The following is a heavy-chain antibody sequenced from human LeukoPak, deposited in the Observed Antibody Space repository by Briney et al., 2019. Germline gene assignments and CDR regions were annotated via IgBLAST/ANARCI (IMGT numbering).Heavy chain of an antibody. D-gene: IGHD6-19*01. CDR3: TTRIAVAGLFFDY. V-gene: IGHV3-49*04. J-gene: IGHJ4*02. Sequence: GRSLRLSCTASGFTFGDYAMSWVRQAPGKGLEWVGFIRSKAYGGTTEYAASVKGRLTISRDDSKSIAYLQMNSLKTEDTAVYYCTTRIAVAGLFFDYWGQGTLVTVSS. CDR2: IRSKAYGGTT. CDR1: GFTFGDYA.